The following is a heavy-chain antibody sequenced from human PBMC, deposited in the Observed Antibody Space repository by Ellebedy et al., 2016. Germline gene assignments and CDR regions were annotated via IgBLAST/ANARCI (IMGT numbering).Heavy chain of an antibody. CDR3: YYGHYSGS. CDR2: ISGDGDII. CDR1: GFTFRNFF. V-gene: IGHV3-23*01. J-gene: IGHJ4*02. Sequence: GGSLRLXCVASGFTFRNFFMSWVRQAPGGGLEWISTISGDGDIIFSADSVKGRFTISRDNSRYTLYLQMNSLRAEDTAVYYCYYGHYSGSWGQGTLVTVSS. D-gene: IGHD4-17*01.